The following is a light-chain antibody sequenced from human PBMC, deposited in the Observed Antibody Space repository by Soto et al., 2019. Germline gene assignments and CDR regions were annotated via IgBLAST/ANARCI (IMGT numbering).Light chain of an antibody. V-gene: IGLV2-14*01. CDR1: SSDVGGYNY. J-gene: IGLJ1*01. Sequence: QSALTQPASVSGSPGQSITISCTGTSSDVGGYNYVSWYQQHPGKAPKLIIYEVSHRPSGVSNRFSGSKSGNTASLTISGLQAEDEADYCCSSYTSSSTQVFGTGTKVTVL. CDR2: EVS. CDR3: SSYTSSSTQV.